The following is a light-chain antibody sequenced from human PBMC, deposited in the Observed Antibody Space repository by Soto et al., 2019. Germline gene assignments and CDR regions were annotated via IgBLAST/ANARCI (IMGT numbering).Light chain of an antibody. CDR2: EGS. Sequence: QSVLTQPASVSGSPGQSITISCTGTSSDVGSYNLVSWYQQHPGKAPKLMIYEGSKRPSGVSNRFSGSKSGNTASLTISGLQAEDEADYYCCSYAGSSPSFGTGTKVTVL. CDR1: SSDVGSYNL. J-gene: IGLJ1*01. CDR3: CSYAGSSPS. V-gene: IGLV2-23*01.